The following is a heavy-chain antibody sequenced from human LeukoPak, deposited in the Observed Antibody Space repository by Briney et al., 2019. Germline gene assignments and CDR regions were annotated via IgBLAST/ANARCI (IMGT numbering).Heavy chain of an antibody. CDR1: GYTFTSYG. V-gene: IGHV1-18*01. D-gene: IGHD6-13*01. J-gene: IGHJ5*02. Sequence: GASVKVSCKASGYTFTSYGISWVRQAPRQGLEWMGWISAYNGNTNYAQKLQGRVTMTTDTSTSTAYMELRSLRSDDTAVYYCARAYSSSWYTGGGNNWFDPWGQGTLVTVSS. CDR3: ARAYSSSWYTGGGNNWFDP. CDR2: ISAYNGNT.